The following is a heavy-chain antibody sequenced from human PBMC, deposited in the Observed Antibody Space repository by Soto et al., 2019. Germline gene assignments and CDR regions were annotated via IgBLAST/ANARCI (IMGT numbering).Heavy chain of an antibody. Sequence: GGSLRLSCAASGFTFSSYAMSWVRQAPGKGLEWVSAISGSGGSTYYADSVKGRFTISRDNSKNTLYLQMNSLRAEDTAVYYCAKDRGDCSGGSCYSYGMDVWGQGTTVTVSS. J-gene: IGHJ6*02. D-gene: IGHD2-15*01. CDR2: ISGSGGST. CDR3: AKDRGDCSGGSCYSYGMDV. V-gene: IGHV3-23*01. CDR1: GFTFSSYA.